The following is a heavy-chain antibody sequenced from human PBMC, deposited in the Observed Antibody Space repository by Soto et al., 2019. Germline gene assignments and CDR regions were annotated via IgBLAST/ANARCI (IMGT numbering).Heavy chain of an antibody. CDR2: ISYNGNNNE. CDR3: VRDRIASGLRAMDV. CDR1: GFTFSSHA. J-gene: IGHJ6*02. V-gene: IGHV3-30-3*01. Sequence: QVQLLESGGGVVQPGKSLRLSCAASGFTFSSHAMHWVRQAPGKGLEWVAVISYNGNNNEYYADSVKGRFTISRDNSKSTLYLQMNSLRGEDTAIYFCVRDRIASGLRAMDVWGQGTPVIVSS. D-gene: IGHD6-13*01.